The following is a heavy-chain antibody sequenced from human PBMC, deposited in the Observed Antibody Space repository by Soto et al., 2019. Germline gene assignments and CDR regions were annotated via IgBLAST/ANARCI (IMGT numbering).Heavy chain of an antibody. V-gene: IGHV3-30*18. Sequence: QVQLVESGGGVVQPGRSLRLSCAASGFTFSSYGMHWVRQAPGKGLEWVAVISYDGSNKYYADSVKGRFTISRDNSKNTLYLRMNSLRAEDTAVYYCAKARYGSGNYNWFDPWGQGTLVTVSS. CDR2: ISYDGSNK. J-gene: IGHJ5*02. D-gene: IGHD1-26*01. CDR1: GFTFSSYG. CDR3: AKARYGSGNYNWFDP.